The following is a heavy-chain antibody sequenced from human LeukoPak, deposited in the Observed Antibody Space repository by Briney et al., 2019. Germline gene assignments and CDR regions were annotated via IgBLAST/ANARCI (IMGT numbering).Heavy chain of an antibody. Sequence: SETLSLTCTVSGGSISTFYWGWIRQPPGKGLEWIGYIYYSGSTNYNPSLKSRLTISVDTSKNQFSMKLNSVTAADTAVYYCARDWVVYGGRINQNWYLDLWGRGTLVTVSS. CDR3: ARDWVVYGGRINQNWYLDL. J-gene: IGHJ2*01. CDR1: GGSISTFY. D-gene: IGHD4-23*01. V-gene: IGHV4-59*01. CDR2: IYYSGST.